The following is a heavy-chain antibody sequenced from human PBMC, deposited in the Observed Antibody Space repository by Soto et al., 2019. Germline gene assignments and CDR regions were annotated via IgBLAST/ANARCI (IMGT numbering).Heavy chain of an antibody. D-gene: IGHD5-18*01. CDR1: GFTFSSYA. V-gene: IGHV3-64D*08. Sequence: GGSLRLSCSASGFTFSSYAMHWVRQAPGKGLEYVSAISSNGGSTYYADSVKGRFTISRDNSKNTLYLQMSSLRAEDTAVYYCVNLYTAMVTSDYYYGMDVWGQGTTVTVSS. CDR3: VNLYTAMVTSDYYYGMDV. CDR2: ISSNGGST. J-gene: IGHJ6*02.